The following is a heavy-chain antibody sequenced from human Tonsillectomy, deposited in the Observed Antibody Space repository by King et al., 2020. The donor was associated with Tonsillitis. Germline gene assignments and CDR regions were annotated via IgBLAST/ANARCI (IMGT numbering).Heavy chain of an antibody. CDR1: GGSFTNSA. J-gene: IGHJ3*01. CDR2: IIPLLPMT. CDR3: ATVPYDFWSGFAFDV. V-gene: IGHV1-69*04. Sequence: QLVQSGAEVKKPGSSVKVSCKASGGSFTNSAISWVRQAPGQGLQWMGRIIPLLPMTDYAQNFQGRVTFTADTSTSSAYMELRSLRSDDTAVYYCATVPYDFWSGFAFDVWGQGTMIIVSS. D-gene: IGHD3-3*01.